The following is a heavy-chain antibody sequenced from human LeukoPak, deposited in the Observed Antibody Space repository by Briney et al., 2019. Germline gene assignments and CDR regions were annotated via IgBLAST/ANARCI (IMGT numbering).Heavy chain of an antibody. J-gene: IGHJ4*02. CDR2: ISYDGDNQ. CDR1: GFTVSGDY. CDR3: AKDRATMAGFFDY. Sequence: GGSLRLSCAVSGFTVSGDYMSWVRQAPGKGLEWVAVISYDGDNQHYADSVKGRFTISRDNSKNTLYLQMSSLRAEDTAVYYCAKDRATMAGFFDYWGQGNLVTVSS. D-gene: IGHD6-19*01. V-gene: IGHV3-30*18.